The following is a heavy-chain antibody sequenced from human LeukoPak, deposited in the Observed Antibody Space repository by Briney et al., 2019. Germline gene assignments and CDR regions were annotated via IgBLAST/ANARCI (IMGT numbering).Heavy chain of an antibody. J-gene: IGHJ4*02. CDR3: ARDRKYGSDDY. V-gene: IGHV3-53*01. D-gene: IGHD3-10*01. CDR1: GFTVSSNY. CDR2: IYSGGST. Sequence: GGSLRLSCAASGFTVSSNYMSWVRQAPGKGLEWVSVIYSGGSTYYADSVKGRFTISRDNSKNTLHLQMNSLRAEDTAVYYCARDRKYGSDDYWGQGTLVTVSS.